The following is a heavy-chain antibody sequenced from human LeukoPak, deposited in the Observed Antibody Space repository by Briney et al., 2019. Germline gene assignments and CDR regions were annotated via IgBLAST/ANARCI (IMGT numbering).Heavy chain of an antibody. CDR1: GFTFSGSA. Sequence: GGSLRLSCAASGFTFSGSAMHWVRQASGKGLEWVGHIRSKTNNYATTYAASVKGRFTISRDDSKSTAYLQMNSLKTEDTAVYYCSRRGYSGGDYPLWYFDHWGQGILVTVTS. CDR3: SRRGYSGGDYPLWYFDH. J-gene: IGHJ4*02. CDR2: IRSKTNNYAT. D-gene: IGHD2-21*02. V-gene: IGHV3-73*01.